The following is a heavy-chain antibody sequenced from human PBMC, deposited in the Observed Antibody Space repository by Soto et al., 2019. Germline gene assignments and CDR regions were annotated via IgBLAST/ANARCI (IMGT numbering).Heavy chain of an antibody. Sequence: GGSLRLSCAASGFSFGSYALSWVRQAPGKGLEWVSTISGSDGKTFYADAVKGRFSISRDTSQNTLYLQMNSLRADDTAIYYCARWSYLDYWGQGTQVTVYS. CDR1: GFSFGSYA. J-gene: IGHJ4*02. V-gene: IGHV3-23*01. CDR2: ISGSDGKT. CDR3: ARWSYLDY. D-gene: IGHD3-3*01.